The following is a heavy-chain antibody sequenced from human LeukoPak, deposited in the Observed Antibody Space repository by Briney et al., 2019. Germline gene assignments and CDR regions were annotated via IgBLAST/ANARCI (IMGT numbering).Heavy chain of an antibody. V-gene: IGHV1-46*01. CDR1: GYTFTSHL. J-gene: IGHJ3*02. CDR2: INPRGGST. CDR3: ARVKSYYYDTSDKDAFDI. Sequence: ASVKVSCKASGYTFTSHLMHWVGQPPGQGLEWMGIINPRGGSTSYTQKFQGRVTMTRDTSTSTVYMELSSLRSEDTAVYYCARVKSYYYDTSDKDAFDIWGQGTIVTVSS. D-gene: IGHD3-22*01.